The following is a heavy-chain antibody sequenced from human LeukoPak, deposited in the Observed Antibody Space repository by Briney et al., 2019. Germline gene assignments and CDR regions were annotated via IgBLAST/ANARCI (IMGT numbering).Heavy chain of an antibody. CDR2: IYDRGTA. D-gene: IGHD3-10*01. CDR1: GYAIIGGGIS. J-gene: IGHJ5*02. Sequence: SESLSLTCTVSGYAIIGGGISWNWIRQPPGKGLEWIGCIYDRGTAHYNPSLKSRFTISVDRPKNQFFLNVTSLTAAETAVYYCARSRQASGLFSSWGQGTLVVVSS. V-gene: IGHV4-30-2*01. CDR3: ARSRQASGLFSS.